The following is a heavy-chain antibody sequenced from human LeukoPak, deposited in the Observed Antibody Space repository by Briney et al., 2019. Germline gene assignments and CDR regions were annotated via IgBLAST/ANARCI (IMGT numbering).Heavy chain of an antibody. J-gene: IGHJ3*01. D-gene: IGHD2-15*01. CDR1: GFTVSSNY. CDR3: TRGYSRAAFDL. V-gene: IGHV3-66*01. CDR2: IYSGGST. Sequence: GGSLRLSCAASGFTVSSNYMSWVRQAPGKGLEWVSVIYSGGSTYYADSVKGRFTISRDNVKNSLLLQLNSLRVEDTALYYCTRGYSRAAFDLWGQGTMVTVSS.